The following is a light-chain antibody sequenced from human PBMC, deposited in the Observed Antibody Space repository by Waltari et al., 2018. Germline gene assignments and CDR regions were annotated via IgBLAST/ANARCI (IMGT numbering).Light chain of an antibody. CDR3: QQYGSSPPWA. CDR1: QSVSSSY. J-gene: IGKJ1*01. V-gene: IGKV3D-20*01. Sequence: EIVLTQSPATLSLSPGERATLSCRASQSVSSSYLAWYQQKPGLAPRLLIYDAPSRATGIPDRFSGSGSGTDFTLTISRLEPEDFAVYYCQQYGSSPPWAFGQGTKVEIK. CDR2: DAP.